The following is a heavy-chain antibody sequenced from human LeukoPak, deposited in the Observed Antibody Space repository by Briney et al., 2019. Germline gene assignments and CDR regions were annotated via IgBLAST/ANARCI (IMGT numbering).Heavy chain of an antibody. V-gene: IGHV4-4*09. J-gene: IGHJ5*02. Sequence: PSETLSLTCTVSGGSISSYYWSWIRQPPGKGLEWIGCIYTSGSTNYNPSLKSRVTISVDTSKNQFSLKLSSVTAADTAVYYCARENCCSSTSCYVSSWFDPWGQGTLVTVSS. CDR2: IYTSGST. CDR1: GGSISSYY. CDR3: ARENCCSSTSCYVSSWFDP. D-gene: IGHD2-2*01.